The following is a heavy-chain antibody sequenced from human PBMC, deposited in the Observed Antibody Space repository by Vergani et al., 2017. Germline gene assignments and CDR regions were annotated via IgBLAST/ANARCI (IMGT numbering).Heavy chain of an antibody. Sequence: EVQLVESGGGLVQPGGSLRLSCVTSGFTFSNYWMYWVRQVPGKGLLWVSRLNKDGTTTTYADSVRGRFTASRDNADNTLHLQMNSLRVDDTAIYFCVAGGNAGSLVYWGQGTLVTVSS. CDR3: VAGGNAGSLVY. D-gene: IGHD3-10*01. V-gene: IGHV3-74*03. CDR2: LNKDGTTT. J-gene: IGHJ4*02. CDR1: GFTFSNYW.